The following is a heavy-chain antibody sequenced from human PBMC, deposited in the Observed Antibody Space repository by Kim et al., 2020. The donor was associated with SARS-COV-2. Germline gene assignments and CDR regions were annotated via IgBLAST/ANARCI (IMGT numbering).Heavy chain of an antibody. CDR2: INPNSGGT. CDR1: GYTFTGYY. CDR3: ARCYYDSSGYLPDY. D-gene: IGHD3-22*01. J-gene: IGHJ4*02. V-gene: IGHV1-2*06. Sequence: ASVKVSCKASGYTFTGYYMHWVRQAPGQGLEWMGRINPNSGGTNYAQKFQGRVTMTRDTSISTAYMELSRLRSDDTAVYYCARCYYDSSGYLPDYWGQGTLVTVSS.